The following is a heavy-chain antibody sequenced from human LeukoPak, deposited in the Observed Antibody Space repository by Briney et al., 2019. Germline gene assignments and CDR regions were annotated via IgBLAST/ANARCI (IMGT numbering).Heavy chain of an antibody. Sequence: GESLRLSCAASGFTFSNHGMHWVRQAPGKGLEWVAVIWYDGSNKYYADSAKGRFTISRDDSKSTLYLQMNSLRAEDTAVYYCARRPRYSSGPVGDYWGQGTLVTVSS. V-gene: IGHV3-33*01. D-gene: IGHD6-19*01. CDR3: ARRPRYSSGPVGDY. CDR2: IWYDGSNK. CDR1: GFTFSNHG. J-gene: IGHJ4*02.